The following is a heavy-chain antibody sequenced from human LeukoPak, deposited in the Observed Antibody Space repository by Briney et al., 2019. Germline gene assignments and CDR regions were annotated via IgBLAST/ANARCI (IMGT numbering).Heavy chain of an antibody. CDR1: GFTFSDLY. CDR2: TRNKPNSYTT. CDR3: VRDFHESSGSTYYFDY. J-gene: IGHJ4*02. V-gene: IGHV3-72*01. D-gene: IGHD3-22*01. Sequence: PGGSLRLSCAASGFTFSDLYMDWVRQAPGKGLEWVGRTRNKPNSYTTEYAASVKGRFTISRDDSKNSLFLQMNSLKTEDTAVYYCVRDFHESSGSTYYFDYWGQGTLVTVSS.